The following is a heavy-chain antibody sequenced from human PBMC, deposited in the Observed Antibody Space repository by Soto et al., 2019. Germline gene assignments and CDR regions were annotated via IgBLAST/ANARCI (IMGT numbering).Heavy chain of an antibody. D-gene: IGHD3-22*01. CDR2: INHRGNI. CDR3: ARGNGMILAVQGDAPEQHYLDS. J-gene: IGHJ4*02. V-gene: IGHV4-34*01. CDR1: GESLSGYY. Sequence: SEPLSLTCAVYGESLSGYYWSWIRHPPGKGLEWIGGINHRGNINYNPSLTSRVTISVETSKNQFSLKLRSVPAADTAIYYVARGNGMILAVQGDAPEQHYLDSWSQATLVT.